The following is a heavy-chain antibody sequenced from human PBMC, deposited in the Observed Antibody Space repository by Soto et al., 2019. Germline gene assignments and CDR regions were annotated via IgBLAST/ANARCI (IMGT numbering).Heavy chain of an antibody. CDR1: GGSIRSYC. D-gene: IGHD3-22*01. J-gene: IGHJ6*03. CDR2: ICNSGTT. Sequence: QVQLQESGPTLVKPSETLSLTCTVSGGSIRSYCWTWIRQPPGEGLEWIGCICNSGTTNYNPSLKSRVAISIGTQKYQFSLQLSSVTVANTAFYYCAGVGSIVVATRRLMDVWGKGTTVTVSS. CDR3: AGVGSIVVATRRLMDV. V-gene: IGHV4-59*03.